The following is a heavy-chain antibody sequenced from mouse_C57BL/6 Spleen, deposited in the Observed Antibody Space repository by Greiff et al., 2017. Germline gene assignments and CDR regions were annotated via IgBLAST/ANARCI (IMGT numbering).Heavy chain of an antibody. CDR3: ARSGYYYGSTFDY. J-gene: IGHJ2*01. D-gene: IGHD1-1*01. V-gene: IGHV1-54*01. CDR1: GYAFTNYL. Sequence: QVQLQQSGAELVRPGTSVKVSCKASGYAFTNYLIEWVKQRPGQGLEWIGVINPGRGGTNYNEQFQGKATLTADKSASTAYMQLSSLSLEDSAVYFCARSGYYYGSTFDYWGQGTTLTVSS. CDR2: INPGRGGT.